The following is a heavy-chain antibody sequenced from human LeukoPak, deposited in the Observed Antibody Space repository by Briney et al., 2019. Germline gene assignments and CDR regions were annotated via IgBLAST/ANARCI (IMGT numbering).Heavy chain of an antibody. Sequence: SQTLSLTCTVSGGSISSGSYYWSWIRQPAGKGLEWIGRIYTSGSTNYNPSLKSRVTISVDTSKNQFSLKLSSVTAADTAVYYCARGEDYWGQGTLVTVSS. CDR2: IYTSGST. V-gene: IGHV4-61*02. J-gene: IGHJ4*02. D-gene: IGHD1-26*01. CDR1: GGSISSGSYY. CDR3: ARGEDY.